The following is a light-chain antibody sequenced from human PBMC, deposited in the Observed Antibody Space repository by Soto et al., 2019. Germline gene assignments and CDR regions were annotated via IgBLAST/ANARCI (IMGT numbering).Light chain of an antibody. J-gene: IGKJ1*01. CDR3: QHFNSYSEA. Sequence: DIQMTQSPSTLSGSVGDRVTITCRASQTISSWLAWDQQKPGQAPKLLIYKASTLKSGVPSRFSGSGSGTEFTLTISSLQPDDFATYYCQHFNSYSEAFGQGTKVELK. CDR1: QTISSW. V-gene: IGKV1-5*03. CDR2: KAS.